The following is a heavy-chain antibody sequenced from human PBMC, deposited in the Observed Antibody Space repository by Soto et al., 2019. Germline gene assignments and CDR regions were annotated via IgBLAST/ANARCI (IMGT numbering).Heavy chain of an antibody. Sequence: SETLSLTCAVYGGSFSNYYWNWIRQPPGKGLEWIGDINHRGSTNYNPSLKSRVTISVDTSKNQFSLKLSSVTAADTAVYYCARHEQWSFDYWGQGTLVTVSS. CDR3: ARHEQWSFDY. CDR1: GGSFSNYY. D-gene: IGHD6-19*01. J-gene: IGHJ4*02. V-gene: IGHV4-34*01. CDR2: INHRGST.